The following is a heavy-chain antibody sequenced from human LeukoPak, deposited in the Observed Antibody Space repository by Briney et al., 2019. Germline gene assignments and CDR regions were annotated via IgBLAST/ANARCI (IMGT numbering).Heavy chain of an antibody. CDR3: AKGYYYGSGSYRGYFDY. D-gene: IGHD3-10*01. CDR1: GFTFSSFE. Sequence: GGSLRLSCAASGFTFSSFEMNWVRQAPGKGLEWVSGISWNSGSIGYADSVKGRFTISRDNAKNSLYLQMNSLRAEDMALYYCAKGYYYGSGSYRGYFDYWGQGTLVTVSS. J-gene: IGHJ4*02. CDR2: ISWNSGSI. V-gene: IGHV3-9*03.